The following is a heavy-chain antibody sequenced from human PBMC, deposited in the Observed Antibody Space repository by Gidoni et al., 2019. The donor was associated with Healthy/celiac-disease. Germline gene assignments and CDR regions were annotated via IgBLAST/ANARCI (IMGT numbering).Heavy chain of an antibody. D-gene: IGHD3-22*01. J-gene: IGHJ4*02. CDR1: GYTFTSYY. CDR3: ARASTRYDSSGQFDY. CDR2: INPSGGST. Sequence: QVQLVQSGAEVKKPGASVTVSCKASGYTFTSYYMHWVRQAPGQGLEWMGIINPSGGSTSYAQKFQGRVTMTRDTSTSTVYMELSSLRSEDTAVYYCARASTRYDSSGQFDYWGQGTLVTVSS. V-gene: IGHV1-46*01.